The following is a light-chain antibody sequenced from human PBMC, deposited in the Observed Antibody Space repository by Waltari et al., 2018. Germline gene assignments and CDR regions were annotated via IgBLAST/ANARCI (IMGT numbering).Light chain of an antibody. Sequence: EIVLTQSPGTLSLSPGEGATLSCRASQSVSSSYLAWYQQKPGQAPRLLIYGASNRATDSPDRFTGSGSGTDFTLTINRLEPEEFAVYYCQQYGNSRGSFGQGTKLEIK. CDR2: GAS. CDR1: QSVSSSY. CDR3: QQYGNSRGS. J-gene: IGKJ2*03. V-gene: IGKV3-20*01.